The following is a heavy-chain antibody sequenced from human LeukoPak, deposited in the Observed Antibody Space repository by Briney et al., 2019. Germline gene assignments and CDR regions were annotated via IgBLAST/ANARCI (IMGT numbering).Heavy chain of an antibody. D-gene: IGHD4-23*01. CDR2: ISGSGGST. V-gene: IGHV3-23*01. CDR3: AKGGGNPRGDYYYYYMDV. CDR1: GFTFSSYA. Sequence: GGSLRLSCAASGFTFSSYAMSWVRQAPGKGLEWVSAISGSGGSTYYADSVKGRFTISRDNSKNTLYLQMNSLGAEDTAVYHCAKGGGNPRGDYYYYYMDVWGKGTTVTVSS. J-gene: IGHJ6*03.